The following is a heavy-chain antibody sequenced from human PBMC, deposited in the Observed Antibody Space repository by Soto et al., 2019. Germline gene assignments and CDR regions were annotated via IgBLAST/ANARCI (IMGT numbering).Heavy chain of an antibody. CDR3: ARDRLPDGIWTFDY. CDR2: FNWNGNYI. Sequence: SGGSLRLSCAASGFTFDEFGMSWVRQVPGKGPEWVSSFNWNGNYIHYAGSVTGRFSVSRDNSKNVMYLQMNNLGVADTAIYYCARDRLPDGIWTFDYWGRGILVTVSS. D-gene: IGHD2-15*01. J-gene: IGHJ4*02. V-gene: IGHV3-20*04. CDR1: GFTFDEFG.